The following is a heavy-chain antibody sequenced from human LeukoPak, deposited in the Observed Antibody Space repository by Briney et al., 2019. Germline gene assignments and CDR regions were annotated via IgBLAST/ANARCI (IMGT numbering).Heavy chain of an antibody. D-gene: IGHD2-2*01. J-gene: IGHJ6*02. CDR3: ARDWGTTYGMDV. CDR2: ISYDGSNK. Sequence: GGSLRLSCAASGFTFSSYDMHWVRQAPGKGLEWVAVISYDGSNKYYPDSVKGRSTISRDNSKNTLYLQMNSLRAEDTAVYYCARDWGTTYGMDVWGQGTTVTVSS. V-gene: IGHV3-30-3*01. CDR1: GFTFSSYD.